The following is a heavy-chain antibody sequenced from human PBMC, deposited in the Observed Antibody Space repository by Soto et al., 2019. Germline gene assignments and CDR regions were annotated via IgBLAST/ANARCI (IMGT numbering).Heavy chain of an antibody. CDR1: GYTFTGYY. J-gene: IGHJ4*02. CDR2: INPNSGGT. CDR3: AREGAVAGTYYFDY. Sequence: ASVKVSCKASGYTFTGYYMHWVRQAPGQGLEWIGWINPNSGGTNYAQKFQGWVTMTRDTSISTAYMELSRLRSDDTAVYYCAREGAVAGTYYFDYWGQGTLVTVSS. V-gene: IGHV1-2*04. D-gene: IGHD6-19*01.